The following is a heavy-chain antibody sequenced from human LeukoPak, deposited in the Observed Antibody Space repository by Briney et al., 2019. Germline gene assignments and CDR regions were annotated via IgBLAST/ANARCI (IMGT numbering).Heavy chain of an antibody. CDR2: ISCDGSNK. Sequence: GGSLRLSCAASGFTFSSYGMHWVRQAPGKGLEWGAVISCDGSNKYYADSVKGRFTISRDNSKNTLYLQMNSLRAEDTAVYYCATYKSYYDSSGYQYWGQGTLVTVSS. CDR3: ATYKSYYDSSGYQY. D-gene: IGHD3-22*01. V-gene: IGHV3-30*03. CDR1: GFTFSSYG. J-gene: IGHJ4*02.